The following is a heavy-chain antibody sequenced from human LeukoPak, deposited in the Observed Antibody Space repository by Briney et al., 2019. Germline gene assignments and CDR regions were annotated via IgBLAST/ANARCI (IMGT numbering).Heavy chain of an antibody. D-gene: IGHD3-16*02. CDR1: GYSIRSGYN. CDR2: IYHSGST. CDR3: AGVYDYVWGSYRIDY. V-gene: IGHV4-38-2*02. Sequence: SETLSLTCTVSGYSIRSGYNWGWIRQFPGKGLEWIGSIYHSGSTYYNPSLKSRVTISVDTSKNQFSLKLSSVTAADTAVYYCAGVYDYVWGSYRIDYWGQGTLVTVSS. J-gene: IGHJ4*02.